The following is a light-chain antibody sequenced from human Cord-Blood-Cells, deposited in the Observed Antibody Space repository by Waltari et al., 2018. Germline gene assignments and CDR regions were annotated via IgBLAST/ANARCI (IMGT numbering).Light chain of an antibody. CDR2: DVS. J-gene: IGLJ2*01. CDR3: CSYAGSYTFSVV. V-gene: IGLV2-11*01. Sequence: QSALTQPRSVSGSPGQSVTISCTGTSSDVGGSNYVSWYQQHPGKAPKLMIYDVSKRPSGVPDRFSGSKSGNTASLTISGLQAEDEADYYCCSYAGSYTFSVVFGGGTKLTVL. CDR1: SSDVGGSNY.